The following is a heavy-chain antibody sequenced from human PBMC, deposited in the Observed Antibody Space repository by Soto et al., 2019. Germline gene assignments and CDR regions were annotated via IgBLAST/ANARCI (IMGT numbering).Heavy chain of an antibody. CDR3: ARGDATKIVVTTYYAMDV. V-gene: IGHV1-69*13. CDR2: IIPVFGTA. J-gene: IGHJ6*02. CDR1: GGSRSNYG. Sequence: GASVKVSCKASGGSRSNYGISWGRQAPGQGLEWMGGIIPVFGTANYAQKFQGRVTITADESTSIVYMDVTSLRSEDTAVYYCARGDATKIVVTTYYAMDVWGQGTTVTVSS. D-gene: IGHD3-9*01.